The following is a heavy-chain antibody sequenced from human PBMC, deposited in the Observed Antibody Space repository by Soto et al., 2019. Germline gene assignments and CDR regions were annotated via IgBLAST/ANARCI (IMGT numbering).Heavy chain of an antibody. CDR2: ISGSGGST. CDR3: AKDLPPYCSSTSCSNGGMDV. Sequence: GGSLRLSCAASGFTFSSYAMSWVRQAPGKGLEWVSAISGSGGSTYYADSVKGRFTISRDNSKNTLYLQMNSLRAEDTAVYYCAKDLPPYCSSTSCSNGGMDVWGKGTTVTVSS. D-gene: IGHD2-2*01. CDR1: GFTFSSYA. J-gene: IGHJ6*04. V-gene: IGHV3-23*01.